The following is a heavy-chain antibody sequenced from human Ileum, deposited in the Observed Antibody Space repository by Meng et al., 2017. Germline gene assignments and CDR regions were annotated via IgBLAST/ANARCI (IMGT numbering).Heavy chain of an antibody. J-gene: IGHJ4*02. Sequence: SLKISCAASGFTFSSYAMHWVRQAPGKGLEWVAVISYDGSNKYYADSVKGRFTISRDNSKNTLYLQMNSLRAEDTAVYYCARIPNGPYYDSSGYYDYWGQGTLVTVSS. CDR1: GFTFSSYA. CDR2: ISYDGSNK. V-gene: IGHV3-30*04. D-gene: IGHD3-22*01. CDR3: ARIPNGPYYDSSGYYDY.